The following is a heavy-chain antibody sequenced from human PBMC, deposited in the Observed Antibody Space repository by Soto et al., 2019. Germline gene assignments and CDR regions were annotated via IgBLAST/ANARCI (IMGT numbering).Heavy chain of an antibody. CDR3: ATGGGWLQNSNLRGLYFDY. D-gene: IGHD6-19*01. CDR2: ISYTGSA. V-gene: IGHV4-59*01. J-gene: IGHJ4*02. Sequence: ASETLSLTCSVSGGSIRGSYCSWIRQPPEKGLEWLASISYTGSATHNPSLKSRVSVSVDTTENQCSLKLTSVTAADTATYYCATGGGWLQNSNLRGLYFDYWGQGALVTVSS. CDR1: GGSIRGSY.